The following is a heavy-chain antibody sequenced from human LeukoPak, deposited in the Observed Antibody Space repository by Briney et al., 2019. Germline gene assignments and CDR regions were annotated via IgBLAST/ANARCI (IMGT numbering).Heavy chain of an antibody. J-gene: IGHJ4*02. CDR1: GGSISSSSYY. CDR3: ARHFIVGALSY. Sequence: PSETLSLTCTVSGGSISSSSYYWGWIRQPPGKGLEWIGSIYYSGSTYYNPSLKSRVTISVDTSKNQFSLKLSSVTAADTAVYYCARHFIVGALSYWGQGTLVTVSS. CDR2: IYYSGST. D-gene: IGHD1-26*01. V-gene: IGHV4-39*01.